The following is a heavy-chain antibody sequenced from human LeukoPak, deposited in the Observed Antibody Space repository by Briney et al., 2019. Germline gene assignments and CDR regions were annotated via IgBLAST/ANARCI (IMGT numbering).Heavy chain of an antibody. V-gene: IGHV4-59*01. Sequence: PSETLSLTCTVSGGSISSYYWSWIRQPPGKGLEWIGYIYYSGSTNYNPSLKSRVTISVDTSKNQFSLKLSSVTAADTAVYYCARVVGATDFDYWGQGTLVTVSS. CDR3: ARVVGATDFDY. J-gene: IGHJ4*02. CDR2: IYYSGST. D-gene: IGHD1-26*01. CDR1: GGSISSYY.